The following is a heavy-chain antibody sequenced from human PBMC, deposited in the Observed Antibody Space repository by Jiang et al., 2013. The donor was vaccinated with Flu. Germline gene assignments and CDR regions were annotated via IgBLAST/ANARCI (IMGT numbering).Heavy chain of an antibody. CDR2: INAGNGNT. J-gene: IGHJ6*02. CDR3: ARNPWVGAAQSLYYYYGMDV. CDR1: GYTFTSYA. V-gene: IGHV1-3*01. Sequence: GAEVKKPGASVKVSCKASGYTFTSYAMHWVRQAPGQRLEWMGWINAGNGNTKYSQKFQGRVTITRDTSASTAYMELSSLRSEDTAVYYCARNPWVGAAQSLYYYYGMDVWGQGTTVTV. D-gene: IGHD1-26*01.